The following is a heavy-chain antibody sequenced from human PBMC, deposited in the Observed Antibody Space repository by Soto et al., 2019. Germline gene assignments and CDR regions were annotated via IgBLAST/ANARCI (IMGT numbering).Heavy chain of an antibody. CDR3: ATVSPGGSYVFDY. CDR1: GYTLTELS. D-gene: IGHD1-26*01. J-gene: IGHJ4*02. Sequence: GASVKVSCKVSGYTLTELSMHWVRQAPGKGLEWMGGFDPEDGETSYAQKFQGRVTMTEVTSTDTAYMELSSLGSEDTAVYYCATVSPGGSYVFDYWGQGTLVTVSS. V-gene: IGHV1-24*01. CDR2: FDPEDGET.